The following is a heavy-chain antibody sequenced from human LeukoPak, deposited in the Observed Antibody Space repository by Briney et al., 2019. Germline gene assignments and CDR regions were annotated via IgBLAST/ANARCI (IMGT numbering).Heavy chain of an antibody. V-gene: IGHV1-2*02. CDR2: INPNIGGT. CDR1: GYTFTTYD. Sequence: GASVKVSCKASGYTFTTYDISWVRQAPGQGLEWMGWINPNIGGTNYAQKFRGRVTMTRDTSISTAYMELSRLRSDDTAVYYCARLPKTYYDFWSGYPHSDAFDIWGQGTMVTVSS. CDR3: ARLPKTYYDFWSGYPHSDAFDI. J-gene: IGHJ3*02. D-gene: IGHD3-3*01.